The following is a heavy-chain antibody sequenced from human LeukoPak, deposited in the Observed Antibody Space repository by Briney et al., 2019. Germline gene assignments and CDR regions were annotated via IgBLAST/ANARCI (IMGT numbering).Heavy chain of an antibody. CDR2: IKQVGSEK. Sequence: PGGSLRLSCAASGFTFSSYWMSWVRQAPGKGLEWVANIKQVGSEKYYVDSVKGRFTISRDNAKNSLYLQMNSLRAEDTAVYYCARTLYYDILTGYSPTAYYFDYWGQGTLVTVSS. CDR3: ARTLYYDILTGYSPTAYYFDY. J-gene: IGHJ4*02. V-gene: IGHV3-7*03. CDR1: GFTFSSYW. D-gene: IGHD3-9*01.